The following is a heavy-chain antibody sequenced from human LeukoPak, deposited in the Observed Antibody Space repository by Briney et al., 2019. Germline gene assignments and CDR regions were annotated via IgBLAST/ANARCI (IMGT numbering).Heavy chain of an antibody. CDR3: AKANCGGDCSSDY. D-gene: IGHD2-21*02. V-gene: IGHV3-30*04. CDR1: GFTFSSYA. Sequence: GGSLRLSCAASGFTFSSYAMHWVRQAPGKGLEWVAVISYDGSNKYYADSVKGRFTISRDNSKNTLYLQMNSLRAEDTALYYCAKANCGGDCSSDYWGQGTLVTVSS. J-gene: IGHJ4*02. CDR2: ISYDGSNK.